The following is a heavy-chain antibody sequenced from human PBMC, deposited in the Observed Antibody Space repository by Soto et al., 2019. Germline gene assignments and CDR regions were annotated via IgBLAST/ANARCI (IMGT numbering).Heavy chain of an antibody. CDR1: GGTFSSYA. CDR2: IIPIFGTA. J-gene: IGHJ6*02. CDR3: ASGMVYAMHYYGMDV. D-gene: IGHD2-8*01. Sequence: QVQLVQSGAEVKKPGSSVKVSCKASGGTFSSYAISWVRQAPGQGLEWMGGIIPIFGTANYAQKFQGRVTVTAGESTSTAYMALSSLRSEDTAVYYCASGMVYAMHYYGMDVWGQGATVTVSS. V-gene: IGHV1-69*12.